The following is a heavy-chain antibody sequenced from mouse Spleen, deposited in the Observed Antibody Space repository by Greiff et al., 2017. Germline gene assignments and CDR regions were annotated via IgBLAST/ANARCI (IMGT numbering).Heavy chain of an antibody. CDR2: IYPGNSDT. CDR1: GYTFTSYW. CDR3: HGRGYDYAMDY. Sequence: EVQLQQPGAELVKPGATVKLSCKASGYTFTSYWLHWVKQRPGQGLEWIGAIYPGNSDTSYNQKFKGKANLTAVTSARTSYMELSSLTNEDSAVYYCHGRGYDYAMDYWGQGTSGAVSS. J-gene: IGHJ4*01. V-gene: IGHV1-5*01. D-gene: IGHD2-2*01.